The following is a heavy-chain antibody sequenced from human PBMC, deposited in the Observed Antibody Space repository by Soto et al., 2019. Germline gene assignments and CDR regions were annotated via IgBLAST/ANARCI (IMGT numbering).Heavy chain of an antibody. J-gene: IGHJ4*02. CDR2: IYYSGST. CDR3: SCATGWGYSCCRYYFGY. CDR1: GGSISSYY. D-gene: IGHD6-13*01. V-gene: IGHV4-59*01. Sequence: PSETLSLTCTVSGGSISSYYWSWIRQPPGKGLEWIGYIYYSGSTNYNPSLKSRVTISVDTSKNQFSLKLSSVTAADTAVYYCSCATGWGYSCCRYYFGYWGQGTLVTVSS.